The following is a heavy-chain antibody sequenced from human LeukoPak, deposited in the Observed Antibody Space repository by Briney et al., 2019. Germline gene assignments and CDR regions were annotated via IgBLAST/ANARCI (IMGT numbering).Heavy chain of an antibody. CDR2: ISYDGSNK. D-gene: IGHD3-9*01. V-gene: IGHV3-30*18. CDR1: GFTFITYW. CDR3: AKGLLRYFDWLSFDAFDI. Sequence: GGSLRLSCAASGFTFITYWMSWVRQAPGKGLEWVAVISYDGSNKYYADSVKGRFTISRDNSKNTLYLQMNSLRAEDTAVYYCAKGLLRYFDWLSFDAFDIWGQGTMVTVSS. J-gene: IGHJ3*02.